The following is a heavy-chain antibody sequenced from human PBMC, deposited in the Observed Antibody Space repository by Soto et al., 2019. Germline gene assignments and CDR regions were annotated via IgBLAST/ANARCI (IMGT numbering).Heavy chain of an antibody. V-gene: IGHV4-39*01. J-gene: IGHJ6*02. CDR1: GGSISSSSYY. Sequence: SETLSLTCTVSGGSISSSSYYWGWIRQPPGKGLEWIGSIYYSGSTYYNPSLKSRVTISVDTSKNQFSLKLSSVTAADTAVYYCARLSWEMATITSFGFYYGMDVWGQGTTVTVSS. CDR3: ARLSWEMATITSFGFYYGMDV. D-gene: IGHD5-12*01. CDR2: IYYSGST.